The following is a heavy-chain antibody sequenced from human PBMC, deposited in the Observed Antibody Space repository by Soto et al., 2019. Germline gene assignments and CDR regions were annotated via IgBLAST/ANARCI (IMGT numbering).Heavy chain of an antibody. Sequence: QVQLVQSGVEVKKPGASVKVSCKASGYTFTRYGITWVRQAPGQGLEWMGWISAHNGNTNYAQKVQGRVTMTTDTSTSTAYMELRSLRSDDTAFYYCARGVAVGSGSLFDYWGQGTLVTVSS. D-gene: IGHD3-10*01. CDR3: ARGVAVGSGSLFDY. CDR2: ISAHNGNT. V-gene: IGHV1-18*01. J-gene: IGHJ4*02. CDR1: GYTFTRYG.